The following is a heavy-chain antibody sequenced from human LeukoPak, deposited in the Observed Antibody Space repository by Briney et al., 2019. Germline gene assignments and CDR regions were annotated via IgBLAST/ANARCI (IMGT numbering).Heavy chain of an antibody. CDR1: GYTLTSYA. CDR3: ARVPFVVVGVTGNWFDS. J-gene: IGHJ5*01. V-gene: IGHV7-4-1*02. CDR2: INTNSGNP. Sequence: ASVKVSCKASGYTLTSYAINWVRQAPGQGLEWMGWINTNSGNPTYAQGFTGRFVFSLDTSVSTAYLQISRLKAEDTAVYYCARVPFVVVGVTGNWFDSWGQGTLVTVSS. D-gene: IGHD1-26*01.